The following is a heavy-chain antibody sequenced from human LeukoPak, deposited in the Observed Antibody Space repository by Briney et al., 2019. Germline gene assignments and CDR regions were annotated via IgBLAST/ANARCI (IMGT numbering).Heavy chain of an antibody. CDR3: TKPHSDLLDV. Sequence: SGGSLRLSCAASGFSFSTSPMSWVRQPPGKGLEWVSAMNNGPGATFYRDSVRGRFTISRDDSKSTLYLQMNSLRAEDTGTYYCTKPHSDLLDVWGQGPRSPSP. CDR1: GFSFSTSP. D-gene: IGHD2-15*01. V-gene: IGHV3-23*01. J-gene: IGHJ6*02. CDR2: MNNGPGAT.